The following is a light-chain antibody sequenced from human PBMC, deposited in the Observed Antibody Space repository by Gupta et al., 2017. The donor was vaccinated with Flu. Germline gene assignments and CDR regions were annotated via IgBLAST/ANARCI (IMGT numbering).Light chain of an antibody. J-gene: IGKJ1*01. CDR3: KQDKRYSRT. CDR1: QSSSSW. Sequence: PSTLAASVGDRVTITCRASQSSSSWLAWYQQKPGKAPKLLIDKASSLESGVPSRFSGSGSGTEFTLTISSLQPDDFATDYCKQDKRYSRTCGQGTRVEIK. CDR2: KAS. V-gene: IGKV1-5*03.